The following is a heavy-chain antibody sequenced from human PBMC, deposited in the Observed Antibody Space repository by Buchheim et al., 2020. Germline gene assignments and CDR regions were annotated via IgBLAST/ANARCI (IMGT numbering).Heavy chain of an antibody. CDR2: ITWDGGST. V-gene: IGHV3-43D*03. D-gene: IGHD3-16*01. Sequence: EVQLVESGGVVVQPGGSLRLSCAASGFPFDDYAMHWVRQPPGKGLEWVSLITWDGGSTYYADSVKGRFTISRDNSKNSLYLQMNSLRPEDTALYYCAKATLRLGEYAPDYWGQGTL. J-gene: IGHJ4*02. CDR3: AKATLRLGEYAPDY. CDR1: GFPFDDYA.